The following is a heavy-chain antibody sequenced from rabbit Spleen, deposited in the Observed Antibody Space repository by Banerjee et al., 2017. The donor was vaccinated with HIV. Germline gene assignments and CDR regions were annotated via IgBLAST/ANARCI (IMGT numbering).Heavy chain of an antibody. J-gene: IGHJ6*01. CDR2: IYDGSSGFT. V-gene: IGHV1S45*01. CDR1: GFSFSDRDV. Sequence: QEQLVESGGGLVQPEGSLTLTCKASGFSFSDRDVMCWVRQAPGKGLEWIACIYDGSSGFTYHASWAKGRFTISKTSSTTVTLQMTSLTAADTATYFCARDTSTSFSSYGMDLWGPGTLVTVS. D-gene: IGHD1-1*01. CDR3: ARDTSTSFSSYGMDL.